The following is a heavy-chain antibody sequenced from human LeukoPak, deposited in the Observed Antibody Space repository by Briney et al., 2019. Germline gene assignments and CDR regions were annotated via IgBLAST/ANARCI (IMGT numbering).Heavy chain of an antibody. J-gene: IGHJ6*03. CDR3: ARVRLRATYYYYYMDV. V-gene: IGHV3-30*04. CDR1: GFTFSSYA. Sequence: GESLKISCAASGFTFSSYAMHWVRQAPGKGLEWVAVISYDGTDKHYADSVKGRFTISRDNSKNTLFLQMNSLRTEDTAVYYCARVRLRATYYYYYMDVWGKGTTVTVSS. D-gene: IGHD1-26*01. CDR2: ISYDGTDK.